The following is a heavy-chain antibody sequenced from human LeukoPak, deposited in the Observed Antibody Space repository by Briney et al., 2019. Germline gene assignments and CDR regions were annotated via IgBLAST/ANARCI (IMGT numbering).Heavy chain of an antibody. CDR2: ISESGNT. CDR3: AKGRTEGGTLALDY. Sequence: GGSLRLSCAASGFSFNSFAMSWVRQAPGRGLEWVSTISESGNTYYADSVKGRFTMSRDNSKNTLYLQVNSLRAEDTAVYYCAKGRTEGGTLALDYWGQGTLVTVSS. V-gene: IGHV3-23*01. D-gene: IGHD6-19*01. J-gene: IGHJ4*02. CDR1: GFSFNSFA.